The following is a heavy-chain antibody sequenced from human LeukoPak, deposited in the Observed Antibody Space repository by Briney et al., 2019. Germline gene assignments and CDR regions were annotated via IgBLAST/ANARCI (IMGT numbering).Heavy chain of an antibody. CDR1: GFTFDEHG. Sequence: GGSLRLSCAGSGFTFDEHGMSWVRQAPGKGLEWVSGMNWNGGSTGNGDSVKGRFTISRDNAKKSLFLQMNSLRAEATALYYCAGGDRNGWYFDLWGRGTLVTVSA. V-gene: IGHV3-20*04. J-gene: IGHJ2*01. CDR2: MNWNGGST. CDR3: AGGDRNGWYFDL. D-gene: IGHD2-15*01.